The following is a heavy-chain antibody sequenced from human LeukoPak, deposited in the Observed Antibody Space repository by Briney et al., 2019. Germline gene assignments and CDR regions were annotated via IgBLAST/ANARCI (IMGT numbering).Heavy chain of an antibody. D-gene: IGHD1-26*01. V-gene: IGHV3-73*01. CDR3: TKGKWGYPFDY. CDR1: EFTFSGSA. Sequence: GGSLRLSCAASEFTFSGSAMHWVRQASGKGLEWVGRIRSKTNNYATAYAASVKGRFTISRDDSKNTAYLQMNSLKTDDTAVYFCTKGKWGYPFDYWGQGTLVTVSS. CDR2: IRSKTNNYAT. J-gene: IGHJ4*02.